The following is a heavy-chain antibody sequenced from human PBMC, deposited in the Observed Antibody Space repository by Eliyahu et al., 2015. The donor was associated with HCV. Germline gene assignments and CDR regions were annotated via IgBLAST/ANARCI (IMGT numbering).Heavy chain of an antibody. CDR1: GYSFTSYW. CDR2: IYPCDSDT. V-gene: IGHV5-51*01. D-gene: IGHD3-3*01. CDR3: ASLSYYDFWSGHNWFDP. J-gene: IGHJ5*02. Sequence: EVQLVQSGAEVKKPGESLKISCKGSGYSFTSYWIGWVRQMPGKGLEWMGIIYPCDSDTRYSPSFQGQVTISADKSISTAYLQWSSLKASDTAMYYCASLSYYDFWSGHNWFDPWGQGTLVTVSS.